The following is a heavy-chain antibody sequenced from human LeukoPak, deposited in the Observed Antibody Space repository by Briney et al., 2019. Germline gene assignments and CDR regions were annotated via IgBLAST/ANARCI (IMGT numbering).Heavy chain of an antibody. CDR3: ARVEYDFWSGYSHEYYFDY. CDR2: IIPIFGTA. D-gene: IGHD3-3*01. J-gene: IGHJ4*02. V-gene: IGHV1-69*13. CDR1: GGTFSSYA. Sequence: SVKVSCKASGGTFSSYAISWVRQAPGQGLEWMGGIIPIFGTANYAQKFQGRVTITADESTSTAYMELSSLRSEDTAVYYCARVEYDFWSGYSHEYYFDYWGQGTLVTVSS.